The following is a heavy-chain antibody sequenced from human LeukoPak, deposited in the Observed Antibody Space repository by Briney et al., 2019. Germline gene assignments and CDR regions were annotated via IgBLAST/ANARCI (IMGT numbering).Heavy chain of an antibody. V-gene: IGHV1-18*01. CDR1: GYTFTNYG. D-gene: IGHD6-13*01. CDR2: ISAYNGNS. CDR3: ARDRWSSSSQRNIDY. Sequence: ASVKVSCKASGYTFTNYGISWVRQAPGQGLEWMGWISAYNGNSIYAQKLQGRITVTTDTSTSTAYMELRSLTSDDTAVYYCARDRWSSSSQRNIDYWGQGTLVTVSS. J-gene: IGHJ4*02.